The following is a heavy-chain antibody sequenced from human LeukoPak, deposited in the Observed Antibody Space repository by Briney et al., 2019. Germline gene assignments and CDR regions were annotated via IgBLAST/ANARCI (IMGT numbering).Heavy chain of an antibody. J-gene: IGHJ4*02. CDR1: GYTFISYG. V-gene: IGHV1-18*01. Sequence: ASVKVSCKAAGYTFISYGISWVRQAPGQGLEWMGWISAYNGNTNYAQKLQGRVTMTTDTSASTAYMELRSLRSDDTAVYYCARGLVIGSSGYYFGRDALYYFDYWGQGTLVTVSS. CDR3: ARGLVIGSSGYYFGRDALYYFDY. CDR2: ISAYNGNT. D-gene: IGHD3-22*01.